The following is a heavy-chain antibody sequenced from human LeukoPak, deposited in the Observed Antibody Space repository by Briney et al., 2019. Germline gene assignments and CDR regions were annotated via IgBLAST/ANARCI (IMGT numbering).Heavy chain of an antibody. D-gene: IGHD2-15*01. V-gene: IGHV3-23*01. CDR3: AKANVVAAMADWFDP. CDR2: ISGSGGST. CDR1: GFTFSSYW. Sequence: GGSLRLSCAASGFTFSSYWMSWVRQAPGKGLEWVSAISGSGGSTYYADSVKGRFTISRDNSKNTLYLQMNSLRAEDTAVYYCAKANVVAAMADWFDPWGQGTLVTVSS. J-gene: IGHJ5*02.